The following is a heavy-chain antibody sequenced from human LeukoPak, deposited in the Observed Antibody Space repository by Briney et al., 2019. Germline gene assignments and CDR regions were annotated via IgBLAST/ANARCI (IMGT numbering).Heavy chain of an antibody. Sequence: GGSLRLSCAASGFTFSSYGMHWVRQAPGKGLEWVAFIRYDGSNKDYADSVKGRFTISRDNSKNTLYLQVNSLRAEDTAVYYCAKGLSKYCTNGVCYFAGGYYFDYWGQGTLVTVSS. V-gene: IGHV3-30*02. J-gene: IGHJ4*02. D-gene: IGHD2-8*01. CDR2: IRYDGSNK. CDR1: GFTFSSYG. CDR3: AKGLSKYCTNGVCYFAGGYYFDY.